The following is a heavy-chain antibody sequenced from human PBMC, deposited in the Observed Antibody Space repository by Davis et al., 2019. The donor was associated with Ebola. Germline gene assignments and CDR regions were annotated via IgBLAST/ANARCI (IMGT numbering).Heavy chain of an antibody. D-gene: IGHD4-11*01. Sequence: SETLSLTCAVYVGSFSGYYWSWIRQPPGKGLEWIGEINHSGSTNYNPSLKSRVTISVDTSKNQFSLKLSSVTAADTAVYYCARGTVTTLGGYWGQGTLVTVSS. CDR3: ARGTVTTLGGY. CDR2: INHSGST. J-gene: IGHJ4*02. V-gene: IGHV4-34*01. CDR1: VGSFSGYY.